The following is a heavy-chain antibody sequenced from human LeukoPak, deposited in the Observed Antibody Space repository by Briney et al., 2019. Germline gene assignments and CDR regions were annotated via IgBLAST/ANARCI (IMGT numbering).Heavy chain of an antibody. CDR1: GFIFSSYG. D-gene: IGHD3-10*02. CDR2: IRYDGSRK. V-gene: IGHV3-30*02. CDR3: AELGITMIGGV. Sequence: PGGSLRLSCAASGFIFSSYGMHWVRQAPDKGLEWVAFIRYDGSRKYYADSVKGRFTISRDNAKNSLYLQMNSLRAEDTAVYYRAELGITMIGGVWGKGTTVTISS. J-gene: IGHJ6*04.